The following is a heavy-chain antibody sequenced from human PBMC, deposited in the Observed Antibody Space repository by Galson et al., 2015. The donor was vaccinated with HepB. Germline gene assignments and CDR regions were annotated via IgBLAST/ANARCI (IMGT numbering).Heavy chain of an antibody. CDR2: ISYDGSNK. CDR1: GFTFSSYG. J-gene: IGHJ6*02. D-gene: IGHD3-16*01. V-gene: IGHV3-30*03. CDR3: ARDREYYDYVWGSPRGSYYYGMDV. Sequence: SLRLSCAASGFTFSSYGMHWVRQAPGKGLEWVAVISYDGSNKYYADSVKGRFTISRDNSKNTLYLQMNSLRAEDTAVYYCARDREYYDYVWGSPRGSYYYGMDVWGQGTLVTVSS.